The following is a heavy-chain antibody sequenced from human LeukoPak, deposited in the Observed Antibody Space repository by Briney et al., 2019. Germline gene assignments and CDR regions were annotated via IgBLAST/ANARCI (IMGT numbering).Heavy chain of an antibody. CDR3: ARDAIPSIAAQPHFDY. V-gene: IGHV3-23*01. CDR2: MSGSGGST. D-gene: IGHD6-6*01. Sequence: GGSLRLSGATSGFTFSSYVMSWVRQAPGKGLEWVSDMSGSGGSTDYADSVKGRFTISRDNAKNSLYLQMNSLRAEDTAVYYCARDAIPSIAAQPHFDYWGQGTLVTVSS. CDR1: GFTFSSYV. J-gene: IGHJ4*02.